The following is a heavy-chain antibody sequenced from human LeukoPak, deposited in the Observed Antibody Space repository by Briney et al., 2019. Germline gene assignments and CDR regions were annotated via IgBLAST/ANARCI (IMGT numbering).Heavy chain of an antibody. CDR2: IYPGDSNT. Sequence: VESLPISCKGSGYSFTSYWIGWVRQMPGKGLEWMGIIYPGDSNTKYSPSFQGQVTISVDKSISTAYLQWSSLKASDSAMYYCARPYSNSGSALRGDYWGQGTLLTVSS. CDR3: ARPYSNSGSALRGDY. CDR1: GYSFTSYW. D-gene: IGHD4-11*01. V-gene: IGHV5-51*01. J-gene: IGHJ4*02.